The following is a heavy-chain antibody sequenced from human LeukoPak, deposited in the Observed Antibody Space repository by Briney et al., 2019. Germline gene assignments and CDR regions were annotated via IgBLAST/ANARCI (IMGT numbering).Heavy chain of an antibody. Sequence: GGSLRLSCAASGFTFSSYAMHWVRQAPGKGLEWVALISYDGSNKYYADSVKGRFTISRDNSQNTVDLHMNILRAEDTAVYYCAKDAQRGFDYSNSLEYWGQGTLVTVSS. V-gene: IGHV3-30*04. J-gene: IGHJ4*02. CDR2: ISYDGSNK. CDR3: AKDAQRGFDYSNSLEY. D-gene: IGHD4-11*01. CDR1: GFTFSSYA.